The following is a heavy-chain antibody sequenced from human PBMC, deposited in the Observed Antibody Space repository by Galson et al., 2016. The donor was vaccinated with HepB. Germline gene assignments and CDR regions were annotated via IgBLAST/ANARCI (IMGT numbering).Heavy chain of an antibody. D-gene: IGHD2-2*01. Sequence: SVKVSCKASGYPFTISTIHWVRQAPGQRLEWMGWINAGNGNTKYSQKFQGRVTITRDTSARTAYMELSSLGAEDTAVYYWSGVGVPGAIYLWFDPWGQGTPVTVSS. CDR3: SGVGVPGAIYLWFDP. J-gene: IGHJ5*02. V-gene: IGHV1-3*01. CDR2: INAGNGNT. CDR1: GYPFTIST.